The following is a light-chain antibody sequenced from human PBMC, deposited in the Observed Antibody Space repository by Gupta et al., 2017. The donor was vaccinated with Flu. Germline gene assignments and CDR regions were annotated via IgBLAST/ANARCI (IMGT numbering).Light chain of an antibody. J-gene: IGKJ3*01. CDR1: QSVLYSSNNKNY. Sequence: DILMTQSPDSLAVSLDERATINCKSSQSVLYSSNNKNYLAWYQQKPGQPPKLLIYWASTRESGVPDRFSGSGSGTDFTLTISSLQAEDVAVYYCQQYYSTPQAFGPGTKVDIK. V-gene: IGKV4-1*01. CDR2: WAS. CDR3: QQYYSTPQA.